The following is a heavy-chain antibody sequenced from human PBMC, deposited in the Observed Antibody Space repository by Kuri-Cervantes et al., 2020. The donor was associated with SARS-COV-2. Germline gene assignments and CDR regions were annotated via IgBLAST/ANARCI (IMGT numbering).Heavy chain of an antibody. CDR2: ISYDGSNK. J-gene: IGHJ5*02. Sequence: GESLKISCAASGFTFSSYAMHWVRQAPGKGLEWVAVISYDGSNKYYADSVKGRFTISKDNSKNTLYLQMNSLRAEDTAVYYCAKDGGGPPVPAYNWFDPWGQGTLVTVSS. CDR3: AKDGGGPPVPAYNWFDP. CDR1: GFTFSSYA. D-gene: IGHD2-2*01. V-gene: IGHV3-30-3*01.